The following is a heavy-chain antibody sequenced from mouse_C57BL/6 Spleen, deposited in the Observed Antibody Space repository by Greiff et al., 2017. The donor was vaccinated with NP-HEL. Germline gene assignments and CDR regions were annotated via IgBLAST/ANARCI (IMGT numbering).Heavy chain of an antibody. V-gene: IGHV1-55*01. CDR2: IYPGSGST. Sequence: QVQLQQPGAELVKPGASVKMSCKASGYTFTSYWITWVKQRPGQGLEWIGDIYPGSGSTNYNEKFKSKATLTVDTSSSTAYMQLSSLTSEDSAVYYCARPYYDYPAWFAYWGQRTLVTVSA. CDR1: GYTFTSYW. D-gene: IGHD2-4*01. CDR3: ARPYYDYPAWFAY. J-gene: IGHJ3*01.